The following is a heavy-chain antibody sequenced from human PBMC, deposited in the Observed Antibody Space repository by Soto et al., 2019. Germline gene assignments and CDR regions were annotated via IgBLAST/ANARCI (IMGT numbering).Heavy chain of an antibody. Sequence: QFQLVQSGAEVKKPGASVKVSCKASGYTFTSYGISWARQAPGQGLEWMGCISAYNVNTNYAQKLQGIVTMTTDTSTSTPYMALRSLRSDETAVYYCARVRQCSSTSGWKLTDYYYDGMDVWGQGTTVTVSS. CDR1: GYTFTSYG. D-gene: IGHD2-2*01. J-gene: IGHJ6*02. CDR2: ISAYNVNT. CDR3: ARVRQCSSTSGWKLTDYYYDGMDV. V-gene: IGHV1-18*01.